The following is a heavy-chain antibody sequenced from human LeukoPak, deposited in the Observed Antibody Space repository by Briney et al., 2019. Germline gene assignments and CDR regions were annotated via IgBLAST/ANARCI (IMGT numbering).Heavy chain of an antibody. CDR1: GYTFTGYY. CDR2: INPNSGGT. CDR3: AMSPINYYDSSGFDY. V-gene: IGHV1-2*02. Sequence: ASVKVSCKASGYTFTGYYMHWVRQAPGQGLEWMGWINPNSGGTNYAQKFQGGVTMTRDTSISTAYMELSRLRSDDTAVYYCAMSPINYYDSSGFDYWGQGTLVTVSS. D-gene: IGHD3-22*01. J-gene: IGHJ4*02.